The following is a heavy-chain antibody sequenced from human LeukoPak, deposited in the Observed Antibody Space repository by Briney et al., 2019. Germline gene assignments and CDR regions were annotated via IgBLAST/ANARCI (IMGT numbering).Heavy chain of an antibody. J-gene: IGHJ4*02. CDR3: AKDQGRGYTYGLYYFDY. CDR2: INPNTGDT. Sequence: ASVKVCCKASGYTFTGYYIHWVRQAPGQGLEWMGWINPNTGDTNYAQKFQGRVTMTRDTSSSTAYMELSRLRSDDTAMYYCAKDQGRGYTYGLYYFDYWGQGTLVTVSS. D-gene: IGHD5-18*01. V-gene: IGHV1-2*02. CDR1: GYTFTGYY.